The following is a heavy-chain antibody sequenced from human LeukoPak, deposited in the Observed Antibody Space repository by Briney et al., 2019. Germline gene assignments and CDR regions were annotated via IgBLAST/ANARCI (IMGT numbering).Heavy chain of an antibody. Sequence: GGSLRLSCAASGFTFSRYGMHWVRQAPGKGLEWVSVISYDGSNKYYADSVKGRFTISRDNSKNTLYLQMNSLRTEDTAVYYCANPNYYDSSGYYSDDYWGQGTLVTVSS. CDR2: ISYDGSNK. CDR3: ANPNYYDSSGYYSDDY. J-gene: IGHJ4*02. D-gene: IGHD3-22*01. CDR1: GFTFSRYG. V-gene: IGHV3-30*18.